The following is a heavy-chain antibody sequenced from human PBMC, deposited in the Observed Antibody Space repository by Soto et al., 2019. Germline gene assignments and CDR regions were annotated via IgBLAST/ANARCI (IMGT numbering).Heavy chain of an antibody. V-gene: IGHV1-46*01. CDR3: VRLVGNSWLDH. J-gene: IGHJ4*02. Sequence: GASVKVSCKASGYTFTSYYFHWVRQAPGQGLEWVGLINPSGGSTTYARKFQGRVTMTRDTSKNHFSLQLNSVTPEDTAVYYCVRLVGNSWLDHWGQGTLVIVSS. CDR2: INPSGGST. CDR1: GYTFTSYY. D-gene: IGHD3-9*01.